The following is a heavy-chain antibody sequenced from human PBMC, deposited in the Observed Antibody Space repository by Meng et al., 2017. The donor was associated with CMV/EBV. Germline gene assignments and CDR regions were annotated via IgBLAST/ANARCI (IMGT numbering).Heavy chain of an antibody. CDR2: ISGSGGST. J-gene: IGHJ4*02. V-gene: IGHV3-23*01. Sequence: GGSLRLSCAASGFTFSSYAMSWVRQAPGKGLEWVSAISGSGGSTYYADSVKGRFTISRDNSKNTLYLQMNSLRAEDTAVYYCAKDLGEYSSSWYYFDYWGQGTLVTVS. D-gene: IGHD6-13*01. CDR3: AKDLGEYSSSWYYFDY. CDR1: GFTFSSYA.